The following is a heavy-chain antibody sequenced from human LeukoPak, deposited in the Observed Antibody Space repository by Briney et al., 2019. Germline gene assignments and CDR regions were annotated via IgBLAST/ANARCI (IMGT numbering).Heavy chain of an antibody. CDR2: ISYDGNNK. Sequence: PGRSLRLSCAASGFTFRSYAIHWVRQAPGKGLEWVAGISYDGNNKYFADSLKGRFTISRDNSKITLHLQMNSLRAEDTALYYCAKDMSSGWSWPPSSPHPGFDSWGQGTLVTVSS. D-gene: IGHD6-19*01. J-gene: IGHJ4*02. CDR3: AKDMSSGWSWPPSSPHPGFDS. CDR1: GFTFRSYA. V-gene: IGHV3-30*04.